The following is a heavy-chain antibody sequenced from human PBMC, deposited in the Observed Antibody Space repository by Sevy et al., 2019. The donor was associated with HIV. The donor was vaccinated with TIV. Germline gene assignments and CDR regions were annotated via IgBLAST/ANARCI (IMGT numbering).Heavy chain of an antibody. CDR2: LSFGCGKI. J-gene: IGHJ4*02. Sequence: GGSLRLSCAASGFAFYDYSMSWIRQAPGKGLEWVATLSFGCGKINYADSVKGRFTISRDNLKNSFYLQMDNLRVEDTALYYCAREGCTRPHDYWGQGTRVTVSS. CDR3: AREGCTRPHDY. CDR1: GFAFYDYS. V-gene: IGHV3-23*01. D-gene: IGHD2-8*01.